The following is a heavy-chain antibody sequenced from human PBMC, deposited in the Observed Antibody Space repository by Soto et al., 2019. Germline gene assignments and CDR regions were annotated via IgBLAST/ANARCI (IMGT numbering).Heavy chain of an antibody. J-gene: IGHJ3*02. V-gene: IGHV3-33*01. CDR2: IWYDGSNK. Sequence: QVQLVESGGGVVQPGRSLRLSCAASGFTFSSCGMHWVRQAPGKGLEWVAVIWYDGSNKYYADSVKGRFTISRDNSKNTLYLQMNSLRAEDTAVYYCARDQKGYCSGGSCSSFDIWGQGTMVTVSS. CDR1: GFTFSSCG. D-gene: IGHD2-15*01. CDR3: ARDQKGYCSGGSCSSFDI.